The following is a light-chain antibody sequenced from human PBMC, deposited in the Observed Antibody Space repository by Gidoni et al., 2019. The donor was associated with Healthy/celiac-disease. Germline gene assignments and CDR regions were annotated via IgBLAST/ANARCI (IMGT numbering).Light chain of an antibody. Sequence: DIQLTQSPSFLSASVGDRVTITCRASQGISSYLAWYQQNPGKATKLLIYAASTLQSGVPSRFSGSGSVTEFALTISSLQPEDFATYYCQQLNSYPLTFGGGTKVEIK. V-gene: IGKV1-9*01. J-gene: IGKJ4*01. CDR2: AAS. CDR3: QQLNSYPLT. CDR1: QGISSY.